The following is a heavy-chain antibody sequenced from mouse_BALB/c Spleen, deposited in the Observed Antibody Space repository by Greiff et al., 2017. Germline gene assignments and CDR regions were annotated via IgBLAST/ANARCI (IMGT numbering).Heavy chain of an antibody. J-gene: IGHJ2*01. CDR1: GFTFSSYW. D-gene: IGHD2-2*01. CDR2: IRLKSDNYAT. Sequence: DVKLVESGGGLVQPGGSMKLSCVASGFTFSSYWMSWVRQSPEKGLEWVAEIRLKSDNYATHYAESVKGKFTISRDDSKSRLYLQMNSLRAEDTGIYYCTGGYDALFDYWGQGTTLTVSS. CDR3: TGGYDALFDY. V-gene: IGHV6-3*01.